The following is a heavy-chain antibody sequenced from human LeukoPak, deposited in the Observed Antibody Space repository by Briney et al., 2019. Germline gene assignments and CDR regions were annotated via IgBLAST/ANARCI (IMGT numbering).Heavy chain of an antibody. J-gene: IGHJ3*02. CDR2: IIPIFGTA. D-gene: IGHD4-17*01. CDR1: GGTFSSYA. Sequence: GSSVKVSCKASGGTFSSYAIRWVRQAPGQGLEWMGGIIPIFGTANYAQKFQGRVTITTDESTSTAYMELSSLRSEDTAVYYCARDGRGDGDNGAYDAFDIWGQGTMVTVSS. CDR3: ARDGRGDGDNGAYDAFDI. V-gene: IGHV1-69*05.